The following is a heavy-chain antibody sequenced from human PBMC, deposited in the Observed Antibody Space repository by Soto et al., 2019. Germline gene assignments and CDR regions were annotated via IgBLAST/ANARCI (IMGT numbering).Heavy chain of an antibody. Sequence: EVQLVESGGGLVQPGGSLRLSCAASGFTFSSYWMHWVRQAPGKGLVWVSRINSDGSSTSYADSVKGRFTISRDNAKNTLYLQMNSLRAEDTDVYYCALVSRRGYDLICFPPRAMDVWGKGTTVTVSS. CDR2: INSDGSST. J-gene: IGHJ6*04. CDR1: GFTFSSYW. V-gene: IGHV3-74*01. D-gene: IGHD5-12*01. CDR3: ALVSRRGYDLICFPPRAMDV.